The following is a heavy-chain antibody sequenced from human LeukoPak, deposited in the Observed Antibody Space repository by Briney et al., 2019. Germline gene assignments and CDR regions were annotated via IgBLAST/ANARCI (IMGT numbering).Heavy chain of an antibody. D-gene: IGHD5-12*01. CDR1: GGSVSSSGYY. CDR3: ARRLRGFDS. J-gene: IGHJ5*01. CDR2: VYYSGST. V-gene: IGHV4-39*01. Sequence: PSETLSVTCTVSGGSVSSSGYYWGWIRQPPGKGLEWIGSVYYSGSTYYNPSLKSRVTISVDTSKNQFSLKLSSVTAADTALYYCARRLRGFDSWGQGTLVTVSS.